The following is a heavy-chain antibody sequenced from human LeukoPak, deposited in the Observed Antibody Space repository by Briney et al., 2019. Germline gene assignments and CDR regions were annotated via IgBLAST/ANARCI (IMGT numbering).Heavy chain of an antibody. Sequence: GGSLRLSCAASGFTFSSYGMHWVRQAPGKGLEWVAFIRYDGSNKYYADSVKGRFTISRDNSKNTLYLQMNSLRAEDTAVYYCAKVPRRYCSSTSCQKPQADFDPWGQGTLVTVSS. V-gene: IGHV3-30*02. D-gene: IGHD2-2*01. J-gene: IGHJ5*02. CDR3: AKVPRRYCSSTSCQKPQADFDP. CDR1: GFTFSSYG. CDR2: IRYDGSNK.